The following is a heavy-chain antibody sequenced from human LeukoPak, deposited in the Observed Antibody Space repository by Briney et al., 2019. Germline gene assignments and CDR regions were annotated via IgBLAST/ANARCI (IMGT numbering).Heavy chain of an antibody. CDR2: INPNSGGT. D-gene: IGHD5-12*01. J-gene: IGHJ4*02. CDR3: ARGRVSSAYDPTGY. V-gene: IGHV1-2*02. Sequence: ASVKVSCKASGYTFSGYYMHWVRQAPGQGLEWMGWINPNSGGTKYAQKFQGRVTVTRDTSISTAYMELSRLRSDDTAVFYCARGRVSSAYDPTGYWGQGTLVTVSS. CDR1: GYTFSGYY.